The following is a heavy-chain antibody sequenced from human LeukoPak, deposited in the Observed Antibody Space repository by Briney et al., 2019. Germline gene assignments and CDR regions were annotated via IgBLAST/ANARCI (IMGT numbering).Heavy chain of an antibody. V-gene: IGHV1-69*13. J-gene: IGHJ6*03. CDR2: IIPIFGTA. CDR1: GGTFSSYA. CDR3: ATPRAAASYNYYYYYMDV. D-gene: IGHD6-13*01. Sequence: EASVKVSCKASGGTFSSYAISWVRQAPGQGLEWMGGIIPIFGTANYAQKFQGRVTITADESTSTAYMELSSLRSEDTAVYYCATPRAAASYNYYYYYMDVWGKGTTVTVS.